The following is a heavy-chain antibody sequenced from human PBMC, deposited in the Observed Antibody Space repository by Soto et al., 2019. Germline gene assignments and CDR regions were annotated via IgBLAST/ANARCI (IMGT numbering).Heavy chain of an antibody. CDR1: GFTFVSYW. V-gene: IGHV3-7*01. CDR3: ARTGDGHHDFLDY. D-gene: IGHD1-1*01. Sequence: PWGSLRLSCAASGFTFVSYWINCVRQSPGKGLEWVANINQDGNEDNLLDSVKGRFTISRDNAKNSLFLQMNSLRVDDTAVYYCARTGDGHHDFLDYWGQGALVTVSS. CDR2: INQDGNED. J-gene: IGHJ4*02.